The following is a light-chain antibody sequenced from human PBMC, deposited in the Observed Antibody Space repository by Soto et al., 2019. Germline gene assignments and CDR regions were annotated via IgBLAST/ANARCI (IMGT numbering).Light chain of an antibody. J-gene: IGKJ4*01. CDR3: HQRSHGLT. CDR2: DAS. V-gene: IGKV3-11*01. CDR1: QSVSNY. Sequence: DIVLTQSPGTLSLSPGDRATLSCRASQSVSNYVAWYQQRPGQAPRLLIYDASNRATGIPARFSGSGSGTDFTLTISSLEPEDFAVYYCHQRSHGLTFGGGTKADIK.